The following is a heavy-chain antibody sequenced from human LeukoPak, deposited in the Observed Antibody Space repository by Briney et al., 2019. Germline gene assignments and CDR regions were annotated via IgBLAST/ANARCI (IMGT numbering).Heavy chain of an antibody. V-gene: IGHV3-48*01. Sequence: GGSLRLSCVGSGFTFSNYLMNWIRQAPGKGLEWVSFISSTGGTIYYAAAVKGRFTVSRDNAKNSLLLQMNSLRAEDTALYYCARGYSRAAFDIWGQGTMVTVSS. CDR1: GFTFSNYL. CDR2: ISSTGGTI. J-gene: IGHJ3*02. D-gene: IGHD2-15*01. CDR3: ARGYSRAAFDI.